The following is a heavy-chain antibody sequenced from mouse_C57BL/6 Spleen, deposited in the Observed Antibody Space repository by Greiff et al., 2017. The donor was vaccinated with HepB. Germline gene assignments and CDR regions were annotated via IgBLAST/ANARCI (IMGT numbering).Heavy chain of an antibody. J-gene: IGHJ4*01. CDR1: GYTFTEYT. D-gene: IGHD1-1*01. V-gene: IGHV1-62-2*01. CDR2: FYPGSGSI. CDR3: ARHEEGYYYGSSYAMDY. Sequence: SGAELVKPGASVKLSCKASGYTFTEYTIHWVKQRSGQGLEWIGWFYPGSGSIKYNEKFKDKATLTADKSSSTVYMELSRLTSEDSAVYFCARHEEGYYYGSSYAMDYWGQGTSVTVSS.